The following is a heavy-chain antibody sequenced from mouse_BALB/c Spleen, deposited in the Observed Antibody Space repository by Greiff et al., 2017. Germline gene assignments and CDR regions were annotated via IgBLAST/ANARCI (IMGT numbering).Heavy chain of an antibody. CDR2: INPSSGYT. CDR1: GYTFTSYT. D-gene: IGHD1-1*01. J-gene: IGHJ4*01. Sequence: VQLQQSGAELARPGASVKMSCKASGYTFTSYTMHWVKQRPGQGLEWIGYINPSSGYTNYNQKFKDKATLTADKSSSTAYMQRSSLTSEDSAVYYCARSTVVPYYAMDYWGQGTSVTVSS. V-gene: IGHV1-4*01. CDR3: ARSTVVPYYAMDY.